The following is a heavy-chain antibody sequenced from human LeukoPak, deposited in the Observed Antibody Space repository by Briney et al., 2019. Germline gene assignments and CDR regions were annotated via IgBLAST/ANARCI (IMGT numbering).Heavy chain of an antibody. CDR3: AREKVTYGSGSYWSYFDY. CDR1: GGSISSGDYY. CDR2: IYYSGST. Sequence: SQTLSLTCTVSGGSISSGDYYWSWIRQPPGEGLEWIGYIYYSGSTYFNPSLKSRVTISVDTSKNQFSLKLSSVTAADTAVYYCAREKVTYGSGSYWSYFDYWGQGTLVTVSS. V-gene: IGHV4-30-4*01. J-gene: IGHJ4*02. D-gene: IGHD3-10*01.